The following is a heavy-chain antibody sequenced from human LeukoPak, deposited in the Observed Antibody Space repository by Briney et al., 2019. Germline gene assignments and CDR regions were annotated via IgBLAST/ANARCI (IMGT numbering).Heavy chain of an antibody. Sequence: GGSLRLSCVASGFNISPFWMTWVRQAPDKGLEWVANIRGDGSRLYYVDSVKGRFTISRDNAKNSLYLQMSNLRADDTSVYYCARDRNYCSSDRCYDAFDIWGQGTMVTVSS. V-gene: IGHV3-7*01. CDR1: GFNISPFW. CDR3: ARDRNYCSSDRCYDAFDI. J-gene: IGHJ3*02. CDR2: IRGDGSRL. D-gene: IGHD2-15*01.